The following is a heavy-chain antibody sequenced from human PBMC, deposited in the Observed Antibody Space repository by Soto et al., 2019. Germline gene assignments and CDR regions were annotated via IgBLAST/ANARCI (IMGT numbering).Heavy chain of an antibody. Sequence: XSGKVSCKASGYPFTSYGIVWVRQAPGQGLEWMGWISAYNGNTNYAQKLQGRVTMTTDTSTSTAYMELRSLRSDDTAVYYCARDNQVRAMAPREGYGMDVCGQRTTVTVSS. CDR1: GYPFTSYG. CDR2: ISAYNGNT. D-gene: IGHD5-18*01. CDR3: ARDNQVRAMAPREGYGMDV. V-gene: IGHV1-18*04. J-gene: IGHJ6*02.